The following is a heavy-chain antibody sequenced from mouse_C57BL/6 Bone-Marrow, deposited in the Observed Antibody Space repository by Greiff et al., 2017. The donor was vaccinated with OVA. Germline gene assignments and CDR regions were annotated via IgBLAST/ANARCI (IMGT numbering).Heavy chain of an antibody. Sequence: QVQLQQPGAELVRPGSSVKLSCKASGYTFTSYWMDWVKQRPGQGLEWIGNIYPSDSETHYNQKFKDKATLTVDKSSSTAYTQLSSLTSEDSAVYYCARGRLLRAYWGQGTLVTVSA. J-gene: IGHJ3*01. CDR3: ARGRLLRAY. CDR2: IYPSDSET. D-gene: IGHD2-3*01. V-gene: IGHV1-61*01. CDR1: GYTFTSYW.